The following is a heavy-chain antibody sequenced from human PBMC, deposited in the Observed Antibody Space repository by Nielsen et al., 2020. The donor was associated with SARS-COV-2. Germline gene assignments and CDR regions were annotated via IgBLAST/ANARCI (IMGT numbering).Heavy chain of an antibody. V-gene: IGHV3-33*01. D-gene: IGHD3-16*02. CDR2: IWYDGSNK. CDR3: ARAPEGGLRLGELSLYHYYYGMDV. J-gene: IGHJ6*02. Sequence: WIRQPPGKGLEWVAVIWYDGSNKYYADSVKGRFTISRDNSKNTLYPQMNSLRAEDTAVYYCARAPEGGLRLGELSLYHYYYGMDVWGQGTTVTVSS.